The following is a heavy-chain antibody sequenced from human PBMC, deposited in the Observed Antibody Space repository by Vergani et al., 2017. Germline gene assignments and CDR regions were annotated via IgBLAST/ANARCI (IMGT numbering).Heavy chain of an antibody. J-gene: IGHJ3*02. Sequence: QVQLVESGGGVVQPGRSLRLSCAASGFTFSSYGMHWVRQAPGKGLEWVAVIWYDGSNKYYADSVKGRFTISRDNSKTTLYLQMNSLRAEDTAVYYCARDGLATRHWVDAFDIWGQGTMVTVSS. CDR2: IWYDGSNK. D-gene: IGHD5-12*01. CDR3: ARDGLATRHWVDAFDI. CDR1: GFTFSSYG. V-gene: IGHV3-33*01.